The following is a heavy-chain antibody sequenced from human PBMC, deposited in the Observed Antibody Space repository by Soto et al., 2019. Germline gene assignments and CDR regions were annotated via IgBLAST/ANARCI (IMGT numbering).Heavy chain of an antibody. J-gene: IGHJ4*02. CDR3: AAPPRY. CDR1: GGSISSYY. D-gene: IGHD6-6*01. CDR2: IYDSGST. Sequence: SETLSLTCTVSGGSISSYYWSWIRQPPGKGLEWIGYIYDSGSTNYNPSLKSRVTISVDTSKNQFSLKLTSVTAAATAVYYCAAPPRYWGQGTLVTVS. V-gene: IGHV4-59*01.